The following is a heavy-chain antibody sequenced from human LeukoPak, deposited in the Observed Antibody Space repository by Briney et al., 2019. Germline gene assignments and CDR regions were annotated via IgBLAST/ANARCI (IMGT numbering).Heavy chain of an antibody. CDR2: INHSGST. CDR3: ARGRAAAAVGYYYYYGMDV. J-gene: IGHJ6*02. Sequence: PSETLSLTCAVYGGSFSGYYWSWIRQPPGKGLEWIGEINHSGSTNYNPSLKSRVTISVDTSKHQFSLKLSSVTAADTAVYYCARGRAAAAVGYYYYYGMDVWGQGTTVTVSS. V-gene: IGHV4-34*01. D-gene: IGHD6-13*01. CDR1: GGSFSGYY.